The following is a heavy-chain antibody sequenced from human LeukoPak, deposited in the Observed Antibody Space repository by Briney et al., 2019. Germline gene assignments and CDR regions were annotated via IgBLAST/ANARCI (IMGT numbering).Heavy chain of an antibody. J-gene: IGHJ4*02. V-gene: IGHV3-66*01. D-gene: IGHD2-21*02. CDR1: GFNVSVNY. CDR3: ASGTALDY. Sequence: PGGSLRLSCAVSGFNVSVNYMSWVRQAPGKGLEWVSVLYSGGSTYFADSVKGRFTISRDNSKNPLFLQMNSLRAEDTAVYYCASGTALDYWGQGTLVTVSS. CDR2: LYSGGST.